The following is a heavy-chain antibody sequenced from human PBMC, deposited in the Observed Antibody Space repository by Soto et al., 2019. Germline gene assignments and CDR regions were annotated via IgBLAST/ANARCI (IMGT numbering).Heavy chain of an antibody. J-gene: IGHJ6*02. D-gene: IGHD1-26*01. Sequence: VASVKVSCKASGYTFTSSDFNWVRRATGQGLEWMGWVTPNSGNTGYAQKFQGRVTMTRNTSTSTAYMELSSLRSEDTAVYYCARGRELLAYYYYGMDVWGQGTTVTVSS. CDR3: ARGRELLAYYYYGMDV. V-gene: IGHV1-8*01. CDR1: GYTFTSSD. CDR2: VTPNSGNT.